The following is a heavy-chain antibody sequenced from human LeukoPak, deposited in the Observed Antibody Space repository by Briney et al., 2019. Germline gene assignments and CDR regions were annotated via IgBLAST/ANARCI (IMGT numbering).Heavy chain of an antibody. Sequence: GGSLRLSCAASGFSFSSYTMNWVRQAAGKGLEGVSIISSSSTYIYYADSVKGRFTISRDNAKNALYLQMNSLRVEDTAVYYCARDGRCGGDCYASWGQGTLVTVSS. J-gene: IGHJ4*02. D-gene: IGHD2-21*02. CDR2: ISSSSTYI. V-gene: IGHV3-21*01. CDR1: GFSFSSYT. CDR3: ARDGRCGGDCYAS.